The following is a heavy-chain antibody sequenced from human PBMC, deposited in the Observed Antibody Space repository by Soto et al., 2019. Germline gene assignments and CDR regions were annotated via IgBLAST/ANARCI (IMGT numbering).Heavy chain of an antibody. D-gene: IGHD6-13*01. Sequence: SVKVSCKASGGTFSSYAIIWVRQAPGQGLEWMGGIIPIFGTANYAQKFQGRVTITRDTSASTAYMELSSLRSEDTAVYYCARAPGGPGIAEYWGQGTLVTVSS. V-gene: IGHV1-69*05. CDR2: IIPIFGTA. CDR1: GGTFSSYA. J-gene: IGHJ4*02. CDR3: ARAPGGPGIAEY.